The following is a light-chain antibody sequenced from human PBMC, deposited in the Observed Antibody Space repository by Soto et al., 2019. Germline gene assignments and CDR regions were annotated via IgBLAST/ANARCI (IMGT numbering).Light chain of an antibody. CDR2: EVS. CDR1: SSDVGGYNY. J-gene: IGLJ1*01. V-gene: IGLV2-14*01. CDR3: SSYTSSSTYV. Sequence: QAVVTQPASVSGSPGQSITISCTGTSSDVGGYNYVSWYQQLPGKAPKLMIYEVSNRPSGVSNRFSGSKSGNTASLTISGLQAEDEADYYCSSYTSSSTYVFGTGTKLTVL.